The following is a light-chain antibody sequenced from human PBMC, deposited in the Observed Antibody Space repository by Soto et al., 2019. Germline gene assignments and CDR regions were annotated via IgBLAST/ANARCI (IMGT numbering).Light chain of an antibody. V-gene: IGKV3-15*01. CDR3: LQRQSSPRT. Sequence: EIVLTQSPATLSVSPGERVTLSCRASQSVDINLAWYQQKPGQAPRLLIYGASTRATDMPGRFSGRGAGAEFTLTISSLAPEDFAIYYFLQRQSSPRTYGQ. CDR1: QSVDIN. CDR2: GAS. J-gene: IGKJ1*01.